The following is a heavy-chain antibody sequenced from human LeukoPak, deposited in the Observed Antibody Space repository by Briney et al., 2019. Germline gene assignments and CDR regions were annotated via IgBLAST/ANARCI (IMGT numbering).Heavy chain of an antibody. CDR2: ISSDSSSFK. CDR1: GFTFSSYH. D-gene: IGHD3-9*01. CDR3: ARGVVRYFDY. Sequence: GGSLRLSCAASGFTFSSYHFHWVRQAPGKGLEWVSSISSDSSSFKYYAHSVKGRFTISRDNAKNSLYLQMNRLRAEDTAVYYCARGVVRYFDYWGQGALVTVSS. J-gene: IGHJ4*02. V-gene: IGHV3-21*01.